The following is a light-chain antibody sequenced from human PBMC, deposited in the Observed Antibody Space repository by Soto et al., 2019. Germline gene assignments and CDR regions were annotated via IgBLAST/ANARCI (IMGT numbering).Light chain of an antibody. CDR2: DAS. Sequence: DIQVTQSPPTLSASVGDRVTITCRASQTISTWMAWYQQKPGKAPKLLVYDASTLQSGVASRFSGSGSGTEFTLIISGLQPDDSATYYCQQYNTYSGTFGQGTKVEIK. CDR1: QTISTW. J-gene: IGKJ1*01. CDR3: QQYNTYSGT. V-gene: IGKV1-5*01.